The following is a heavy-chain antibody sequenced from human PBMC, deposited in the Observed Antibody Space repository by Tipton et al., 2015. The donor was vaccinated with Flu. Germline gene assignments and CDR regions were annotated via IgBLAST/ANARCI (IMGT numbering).Heavy chain of an antibody. CDR2: IHRSGSP. CDR3: ARHTGDSVRGLIDY. Sequence: TLSLTCAVSGDSIRSDYFWGWIRQPPGKGLEWIATIHRSGSPYYNPSLKSRVTISVDTSKNQFSLRLSSVTAADTAVYYCARHTGDSVRGLIDYWGQGTLVTVSS. V-gene: IGHV4-38-2*01. J-gene: IGHJ4*02. D-gene: IGHD3-10*02. CDR1: GDSIRSDYF.